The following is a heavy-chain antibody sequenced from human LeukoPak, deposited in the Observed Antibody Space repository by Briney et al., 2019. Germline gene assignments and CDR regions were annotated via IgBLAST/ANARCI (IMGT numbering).Heavy chain of an antibody. CDR3: SGSGYSSGRGY. CDR1: GFTFNSYW. Sequence: GGSLRLSCAASGFTFNSYWMSWARQAPGKGLEWVANIKVDGSEKYYVDSVKGRFTISRDNAKNSLYLQMNSLRAEDTALYYCSGSGYSSGRGYWGQGPQVTVSS. CDR2: IKVDGSEK. D-gene: IGHD6-19*01. J-gene: IGHJ4*02. V-gene: IGHV3-7*01.